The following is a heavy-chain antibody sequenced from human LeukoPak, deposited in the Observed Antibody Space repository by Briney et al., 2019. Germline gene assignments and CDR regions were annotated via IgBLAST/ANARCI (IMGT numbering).Heavy chain of an antibody. CDR1: GGSISSGGYY. V-gene: IGHV4-61*02. Sequence: PSETLSLTCTVSGGSISSGGYYWSWIRQPAGKGLEWIGRIYTSGSTNYNPSLKSRVTMSVDTSKNQFSLKLISVTAADTAVYYCARDSGSNKYWGQGTLVTVSS. CDR2: IYTSGST. CDR3: ARDSGSNKY. D-gene: IGHD3-10*01. J-gene: IGHJ4*02.